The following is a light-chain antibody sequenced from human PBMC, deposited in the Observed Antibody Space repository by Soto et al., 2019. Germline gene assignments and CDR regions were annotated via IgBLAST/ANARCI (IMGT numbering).Light chain of an antibody. V-gene: IGKV1-39*01. CDR3: KPYNTDFLRT. J-gene: IGKJ1*01. Sequence: DFQRNKHTSSLSASLGDRVTITFLASQSISNYLNWYQQNPGKAPKVLIYAASNLQSGVPLRFSGSGSGTEFTLTISSLQPDDFATYHCKPYNTDFLRTSGHGTMVDI. CDR2: AAS. CDR1: QSISNY.